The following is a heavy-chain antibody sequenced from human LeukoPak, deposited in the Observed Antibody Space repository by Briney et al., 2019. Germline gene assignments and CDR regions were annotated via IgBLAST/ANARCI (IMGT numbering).Heavy chain of an antibody. D-gene: IGHD3-10*01. J-gene: IGHJ4*02. CDR2: ISGSGGST. Sequence: GSLRLSCAASGFTFSSYAMSWVRQAPGKGLEWVSAISGSGGSTYYADSVKGRFTISRDNSKNTLYLQMNSLRAEDTAVYYCAKEKVTMVRGVIKSYYFDYWGQGTLVTVSS. V-gene: IGHV3-23*01. CDR3: AKEKVTMVRGVIKSYYFDY. CDR1: GFTFSSYA.